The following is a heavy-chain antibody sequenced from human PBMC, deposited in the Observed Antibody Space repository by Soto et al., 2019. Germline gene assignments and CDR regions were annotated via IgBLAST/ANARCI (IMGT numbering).Heavy chain of an antibody. CDR2: IWYDGSNK. CDR1: GFTFSSYG. J-gene: IGHJ6*02. Sequence: PGGSLRLSCAASGFTFSSYGMHWVRQAPGKGLEWVAVIWYDGSNKYYADSVKGRFTISRDNSKNTLYLQMNSLRAEDTAVYYCARDFDQNYDFWSGSMDVWGQGTTVTVSS. D-gene: IGHD3-3*01. V-gene: IGHV3-33*01. CDR3: ARDFDQNYDFWSGSMDV.